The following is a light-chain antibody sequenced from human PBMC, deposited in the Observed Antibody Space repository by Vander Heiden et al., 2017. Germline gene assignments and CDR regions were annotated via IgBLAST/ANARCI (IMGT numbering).Light chain of an antibody. CDR3: GTWDSSLSAGRWV. CDR1: SSNIGNNY. Sequence: QSVLTQPPSVSAAPGQKVTIPCSGSSSNIGNNYVSWYQQLPGTAPKLLIYENNKRPSGIPDRFSGSKSGTSATLGITGLQTGDEADYYCGTWDSSLSAGRWVFGGGTKLTVL. J-gene: IGLJ3*02. CDR2: ENN. V-gene: IGLV1-51*02.